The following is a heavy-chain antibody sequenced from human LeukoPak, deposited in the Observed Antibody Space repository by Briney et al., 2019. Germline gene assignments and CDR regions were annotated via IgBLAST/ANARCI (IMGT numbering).Heavy chain of an antibody. D-gene: IGHD3-22*01. CDR3: ARRNYYDSSGYYDIDY. V-gene: IGHV1-69*13. CDR1: GGTFSSYA. Sequence: SVKVSCKASGGTFSSYAISWVRQAPGQGLEWMGGIIPIFGTANYAQKFQGRVTITADESTSTAYMELSSLRSEDTAVYYCARRNYYDSSGYYDIDYWGQGTPVTVSS. J-gene: IGHJ4*02. CDR2: IIPIFGTA.